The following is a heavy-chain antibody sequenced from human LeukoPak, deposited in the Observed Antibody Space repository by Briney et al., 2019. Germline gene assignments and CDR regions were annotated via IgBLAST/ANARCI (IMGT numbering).Heavy chain of an antibody. D-gene: IGHD3-16*01. V-gene: IGHV4-30-4*07. CDR2: IYYSGST. J-gene: IGHJ5*02. CDR3: ARQGVGKRPVLWRRKGRFDP. Sequence: SETLSLTCAVSGGSISSGGYSWSWIRQPPGKGLEWIGYIYYSGSTYYNPSLKSRVTISVDTSKNQFSLKLSSVTAADTAVYYCARQGVGKRPVLWRRKGRFDPWGQGTLVTVSS. CDR1: GGSISSGGYS.